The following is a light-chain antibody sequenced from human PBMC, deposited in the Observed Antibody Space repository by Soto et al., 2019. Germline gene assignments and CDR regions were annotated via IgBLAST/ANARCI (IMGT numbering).Light chain of an antibody. CDR3: QQYDSSPQT. V-gene: IGKV3-11*01. CDR2: DAS. CDR1: QSVSSY. Sequence: EIVLTQSPATLSLSPGERATLSCRASQSVSSYLAWYQQKPGQAPRLLIYDASNRATGIPARFSGSGSGTDFTLTTSSLEPEDFAVYYCQQYDSSPQTFGQGTKVDIK. J-gene: IGKJ1*01.